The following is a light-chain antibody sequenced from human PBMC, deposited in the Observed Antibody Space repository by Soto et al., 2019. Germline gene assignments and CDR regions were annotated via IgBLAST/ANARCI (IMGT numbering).Light chain of an antibody. CDR1: QSISSW. Sequence: DIQMTQSPSTLSASVGDRVTITCRASQSISSWLAWYQQKPGKAPKLLIYKASSLESGVPSRFSGSGSGTEFTRTISSLQPDDFATYYCQQYNSYPPRFTFGPGTKVDIK. CDR3: QQYNSYPPRFT. J-gene: IGKJ3*01. CDR2: KAS. V-gene: IGKV1-5*03.